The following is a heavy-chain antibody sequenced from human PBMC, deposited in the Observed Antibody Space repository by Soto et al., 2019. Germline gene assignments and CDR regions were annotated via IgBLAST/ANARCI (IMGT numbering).Heavy chain of an antibody. J-gene: IGHJ4*02. Sequence: GASVKVSCKASGYTFTTSSITWVRQAPGQGLEWMGWIRADNGNTNYAQKLQDRVTMTTDTSTSTAYMELRSLRSDYTAVYYCARDRNSSPYWGQGTLVTVS. CDR1: GYTFTTSS. CDR2: IRADNGNT. D-gene: IGHD6-13*01. CDR3: ARDRNSSPY. V-gene: IGHV1-18*01.